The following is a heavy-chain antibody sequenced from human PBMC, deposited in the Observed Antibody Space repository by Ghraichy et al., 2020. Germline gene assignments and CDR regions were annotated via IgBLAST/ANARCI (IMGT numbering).Heavy chain of an antibody. CDR3: ATKGDSRGWFDP. V-gene: IGHV3-23*01. Sequence: GSLRLSCATSGFTFSNFAVSWVRQAPGKGLEWVSTISGLGESTYYADSVKGRFTISRDSSQNTVYLQMNSLRADDTAIYYCATKGDSRGWFDPWGQGTLVTVSS. CDR1: GFTFSNFA. J-gene: IGHJ5*02. CDR2: ISGLGEST. D-gene: IGHD3-16*01.